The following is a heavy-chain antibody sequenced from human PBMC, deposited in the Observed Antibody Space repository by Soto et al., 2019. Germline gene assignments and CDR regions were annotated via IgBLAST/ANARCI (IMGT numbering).Heavy chain of an antibody. D-gene: IGHD2-2*01. CDR3: AKNRDIVVVPADFDP. CDR2: ISGSGGST. Sequence: PGGSLRLSCAASGFTFSSYAMSWVRQAPGKGLEWVSAISGSGGSTYYADSVKGRFTISRDNSKNTLYLQMNSLRAEDTAVYYCAKNRDIVVVPADFDPWGQGTLVTVSS. CDR1: GFTFSSYA. J-gene: IGHJ5*02. V-gene: IGHV3-23*01.